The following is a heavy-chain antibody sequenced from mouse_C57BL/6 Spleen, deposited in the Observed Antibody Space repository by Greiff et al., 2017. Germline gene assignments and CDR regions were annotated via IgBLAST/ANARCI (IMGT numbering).Heavy chain of an antibody. CDR3: THSYAMDY. J-gene: IGHJ4*01. Sequence: VQLKESGAELVRPGASVKLSCTASGFNIKDDYMHWVKQKPEQGLEWIGWIDPENGDTEYASKFQGKATITADTSSNTAYLQLSSLTSEDTAVYYCTHSYAMDYWGQGTSVTVSS. CDR1: GFNIKDDY. CDR2: IDPENGDT. V-gene: IGHV14-4*01.